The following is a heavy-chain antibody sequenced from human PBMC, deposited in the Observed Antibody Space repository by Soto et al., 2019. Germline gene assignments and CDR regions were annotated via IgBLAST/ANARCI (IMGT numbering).Heavy chain of an antibody. J-gene: IGHJ4*02. CDR1: GGTFNSYA. V-gene: IGHV1-69*13. CDR3: ARSIVVVTALDY. Sequence: ASVKVSCKASGGTFNSYAVNWVRQAPGQGLEWMGGIIPIFGAANYAQKFQGRVTITADESTSTVYMELSSLRSEDTAVYYCARSIVVVTALDYWGQGTLVTVSS. D-gene: IGHD2-21*02. CDR2: IIPIFGAA.